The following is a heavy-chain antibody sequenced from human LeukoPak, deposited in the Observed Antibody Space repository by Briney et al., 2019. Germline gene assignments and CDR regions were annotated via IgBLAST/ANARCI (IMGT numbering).Heavy chain of an antibody. J-gene: IGHJ6*03. CDR3: AKDADLTYYYYYMDV. Sequence: GGSPRLSCAASGFTFSSYGMHWVRQAPGKGLEWVAVIWYDGSNKYYADSVKGRFTISRDNSKNTLYLQMNSLRAEDTAVYYCAKDADLTYYYYYMDVWGKGTTVTVSS. CDR1: GFTFSSYG. V-gene: IGHV3-33*06. CDR2: IWYDGSNK.